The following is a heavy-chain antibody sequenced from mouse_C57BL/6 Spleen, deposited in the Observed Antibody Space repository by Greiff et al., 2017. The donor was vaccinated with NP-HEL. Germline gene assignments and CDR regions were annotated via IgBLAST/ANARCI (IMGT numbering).Heavy chain of an antibody. CDR2: IYPGNSDT. CDR3: TSNYYGSSYLYYFDY. D-gene: IGHD1-1*01. CDR1: GYTFTSYW. J-gene: IGHJ2*01. V-gene: IGHV1-5*01. Sequence: EVQLQQSGTVLARPGASVKMSCKTSGYTFTSYWMHWVKQRPGQGLEWIGAIYPGNSDTSYNQKFKGKAKLTAVTSASTAYMELSSLTNEDSAVYYCTSNYYGSSYLYYFDYWGQGTTLTVSS.